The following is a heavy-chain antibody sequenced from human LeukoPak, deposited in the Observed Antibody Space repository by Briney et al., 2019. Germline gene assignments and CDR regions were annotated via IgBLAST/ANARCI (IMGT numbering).Heavy chain of an antibody. V-gene: IGHV4-31*03. CDR3: ARDSAGYSSGWYWFDP. Sequence: PSETLSLTCTVSGGSISSGGYYWRWIRQHPGKGLEWIGYIYYSGSTYYNPSLKSRVTISVDTPKNQFSLKLSSVTAADTAVYYCARDSAGYSSGWYWFDPWGQGTLVTVSS. CDR1: GGSISSGGYY. J-gene: IGHJ5*02. CDR2: IYYSGST. D-gene: IGHD6-19*01.